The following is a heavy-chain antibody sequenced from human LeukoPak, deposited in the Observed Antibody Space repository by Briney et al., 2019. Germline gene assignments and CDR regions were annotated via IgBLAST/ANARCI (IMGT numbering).Heavy chain of an antibody. J-gene: IGHJ4*02. V-gene: IGHV4-38-2*02. CDR3: VQLHGTGYGNIPRYYCDN. CDR2: IYHSGRT. Sequence: PSETLSLTCNVSGYSITSYYYWGWVRQPPGKGLEWIGSIYHSGRTYYNPSLKSRVTMSVDTSKNQFSLKLNSVTAADTAIYYCVQLHGTGYGNIPRYYCDNWGRGTLVTVSS. CDR1: GYSITSYYY. D-gene: IGHD5-24*01.